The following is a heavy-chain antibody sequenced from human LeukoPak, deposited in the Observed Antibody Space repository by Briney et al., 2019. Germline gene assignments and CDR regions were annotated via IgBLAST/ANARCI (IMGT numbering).Heavy chain of an antibody. CDR3: ARDAGTTGEVKFDP. J-gene: IGHJ5*02. CDR2: ISGSGAI. V-gene: IGHV4-4*07. CDR1: GGSLNSY. Sequence: PSETLSLTCTVSGGSLNSYWSWIRQPAGKGLEWIGRISGSGAITYNPALQRRLSISIDTSKNQFSLKLMSVTAADTAVYYCARDAGTTGEVKFDPWGQGTLVTVSS. D-gene: IGHD4-17*01.